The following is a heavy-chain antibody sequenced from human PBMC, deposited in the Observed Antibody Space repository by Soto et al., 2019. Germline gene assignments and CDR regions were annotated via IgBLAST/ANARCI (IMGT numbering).Heavy chain of an antibody. CDR1: GDSVSSNSAA. D-gene: IGHD4-4*01. CDR2: TYYRSKWYN. V-gene: IGHV6-1*01. CDR3: AREWGRMTTITTHLDY. Sequence: PSQTLSLTCAISGDSVSSNSAAWNWIRQSPSRGLEWLGRTYYRSKWYNDYAVSVKSRIAINADTSKNQFSLQLNSVTPEDTAVYYCAREWGRMTTITTHLDYWGQGNPVTVSS. J-gene: IGHJ4*02.